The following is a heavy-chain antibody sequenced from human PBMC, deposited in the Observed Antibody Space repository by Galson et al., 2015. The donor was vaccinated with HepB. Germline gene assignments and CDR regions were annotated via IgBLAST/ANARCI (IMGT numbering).Heavy chain of an antibody. D-gene: IGHD4-17*01. CDR2: ISWNSGSI. CDR1: GFTFDDYA. CDR3: AKAANDYGSPSAFDI. J-gene: IGHJ3*02. V-gene: IGHV3-9*01. Sequence: SLRLSCAASGFTFDDYAMHWVRQAPGKGLEWVSGISWNSGSIGYADSVKGRFTISRDNAKNSLYLQMNSLRAEDTALYYCAKAANDYGSPSAFDIWGQGTMVTVSS.